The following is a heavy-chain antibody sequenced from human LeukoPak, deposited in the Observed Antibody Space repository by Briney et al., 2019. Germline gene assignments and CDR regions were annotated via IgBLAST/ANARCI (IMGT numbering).Heavy chain of an antibody. CDR3: ASSPTYYCSSTSCYQNAFDI. CDR2: IYHSGST. D-gene: IGHD2-2*01. CDR1: GYSISSGYY. V-gene: IGHV4-38-2*01. Sequence: KPSETLSLTCAVSGYSISSGYYWGWIRQPPGKGLEWIGSIYHSGSTYYNPSLKSRVTISVDTSKTQFSLKLSSVTAADTAVYYCASSPTYYCSSTSCYQNAFDIWGQGTMVTISS. J-gene: IGHJ3*02.